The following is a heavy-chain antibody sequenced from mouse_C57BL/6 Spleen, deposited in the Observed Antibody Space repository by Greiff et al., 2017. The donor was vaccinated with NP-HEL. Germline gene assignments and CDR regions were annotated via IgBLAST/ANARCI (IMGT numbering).Heavy chain of an antibody. J-gene: IGHJ3*01. V-gene: IGHV1-26*01. Sequence: EVQLHQSGPELVKPGASVKISCKASGYTFTDYYMNWVKQSHGKSLEWIGDINPNNGGTSYNQKFKGKATLTVAKSSSTAYMELRSLTAEDSAVYYCAREGGAYSRFAYWGQGTLVTVSA. D-gene: IGHD2-10*01. CDR3: AREGGAYSRFAY. CDR2: INPNNGGT. CDR1: GYTFTDYY.